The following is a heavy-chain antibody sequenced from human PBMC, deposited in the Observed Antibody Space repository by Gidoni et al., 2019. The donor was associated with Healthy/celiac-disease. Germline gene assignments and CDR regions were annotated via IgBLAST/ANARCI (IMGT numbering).Heavy chain of an antibody. Sequence: EVQLVESGGGLVQPGGSLRLSCAASGFTFSSYEMNWVRQAPGKVLECVSYISSSGSTIYYADSVKGRFTISRDNAKNSLYLQMNSLRAEDTAVYYCAREYCSGGSCYSLRHWGQGTLVTVSS. D-gene: IGHD2-15*01. CDR2: ISSSGSTI. J-gene: IGHJ4*02. CDR1: GFTFSSYE. CDR3: AREYCSGGSCYSLRH. V-gene: IGHV3-48*03.